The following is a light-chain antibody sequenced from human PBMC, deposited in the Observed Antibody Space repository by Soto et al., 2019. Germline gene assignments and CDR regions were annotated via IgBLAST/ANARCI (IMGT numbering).Light chain of an antibody. CDR3: QQYDNLPIFT. CDR1: QDISNY. Sequence: DIQMTQSPSSLSASVGDRVTITCQASQDISNYLNWYQQKPGKAPKLLIYDASNLETGVPSRFXGRGSGTDFTFTISSLQPEDIATYYCQQYDNLPIFTFGPGTKVDIK. CDR2: DAS. V-gene: IGKV1-33*01. J-gene: IGKJ3*01.